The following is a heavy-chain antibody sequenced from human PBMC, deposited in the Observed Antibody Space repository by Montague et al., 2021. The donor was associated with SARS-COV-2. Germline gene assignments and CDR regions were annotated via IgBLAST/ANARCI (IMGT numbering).Heavy chain of an antibody. D-gene: IGHD3-10*01. Sequence: SETLSLTCTVSGGSISSYCWSWIRQPPGRGLQWIGYISYSGSTNYNPSLKSRVTISVDTSKNQFSLKLSSVTAADTAVYYCARVRYCGSGASVGMDVWGQGTTVTVSS. CDR1: GGSISSYC. J-gene: IGHJ6*02. CDR3: ARVRYCGSGASVGMDV. CDR2: ISYSGST. V-gene: IGHV4-59*12.